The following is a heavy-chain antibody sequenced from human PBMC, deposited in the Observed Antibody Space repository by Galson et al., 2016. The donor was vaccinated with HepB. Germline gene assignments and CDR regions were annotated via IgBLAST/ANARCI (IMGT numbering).Heavy chain of an antibody. V-gene: IGHV3-33*01. CDR1: GFTFSNYG. Sequence: SLRLSCAASGFTFSNYGMHWVRQAPGKGLEWVAVIWYDGSKKYYADSVKGRFTISRDTSKNTLYLQMTSLRAEDTAVYYCARDKSHHCSGGSCYSEPVYYVDYWGPGTLVTVSS. D-gene: IGHD2-15*01. CDR2: IWYDGSKK. J-gene: IGHJ4*01. CDR3: ARDKSHHCSGGSCYSEPVYYVDY.